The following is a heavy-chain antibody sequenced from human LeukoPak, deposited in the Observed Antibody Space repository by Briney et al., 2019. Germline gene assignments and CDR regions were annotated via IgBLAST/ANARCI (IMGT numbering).Heavy chain of an antibody. CDR2: IYSAGTT. D-gene: IGHD4-23*01. V-gene: IGHV3-53*01. Sequence: GGSLRLSCAASGXTFSRNYYMNWVRQAPGKGLEWASVIYSAGTTYYADSVKGRFTISRDNSKNTVYLQMNSLRAEDTAVYYCARGDDYGGAWYYFDCWGQGTLVTVSS. J-gene: IGHJ4*02. CDR1: GXTFSRNY. CDR3: ARGDDYGGAWYYFDC.